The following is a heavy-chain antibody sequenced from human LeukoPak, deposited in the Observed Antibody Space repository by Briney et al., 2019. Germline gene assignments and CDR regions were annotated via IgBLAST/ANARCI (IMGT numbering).Heavy chain of an antibody. CDR1: GFTFSSYA. J-gene: IGHJ3*02. V-gene: IGHV3-30-3*01. CDR3: ERISTLAGYAFDI. CDR2: ISYDGSNK. Sequence: PGRSLRLSGAASGFTFSSYAMHWVRQAPGKGLVWVAVISYDGSNKYYADSVNGRYTIARDNSKNTLYLQMNRLRAEDTAVYYCERISTLAGYAFDIWGQGTMVTVSS. D-gene: IGHD3-3*02.